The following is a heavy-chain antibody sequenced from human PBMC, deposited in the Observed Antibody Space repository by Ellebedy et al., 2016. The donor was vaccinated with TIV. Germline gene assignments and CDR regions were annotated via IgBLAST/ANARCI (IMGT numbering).Heavy chain of an antibody. D-gene: IGHD6-13*01. CDR3: ASCIAAAGTVYYYYGMDV. CDR2: IIPIFGTA. V-gene: IGHV1-69*06. J-gene: IGHJ6*02. CDR1: GGTFSSYA. Sequence: SVKVSXXASGGTFSSYAISWVRQAPGQGLEWMGGIIPIFGTANYAQKFQGRVTITADKSTSTAYMGLSSLRSEDTAVYYCASCIAAAGTVYYYYGMDVWGQGTTVTVSS.